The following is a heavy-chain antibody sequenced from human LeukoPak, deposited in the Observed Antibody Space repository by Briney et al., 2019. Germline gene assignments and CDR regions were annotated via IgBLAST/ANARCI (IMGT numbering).Heavy chain of an antibody. CDR2: MNPNSGNT. J-gene: IGHJ6*02. CDR3: ARGLNWGGDYYYYGMDV. CDR1: GYTSTSYD. Sequence: ASVKVSCKASGYTSTSYDINWVRQATGQGLEWMGWMNPNSGNTGYAQKFQGRVTMTRNTSISTAYMELSSLRSEDTAVYYCARGLNWGGDYYYYGMDVWGQGTTVTVSS. V-gene: IGHV1-8*01. D-gene: IGHD7-27*01.